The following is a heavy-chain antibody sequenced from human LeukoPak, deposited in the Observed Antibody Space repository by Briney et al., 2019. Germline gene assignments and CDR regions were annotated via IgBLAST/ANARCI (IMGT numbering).Heavy chain of an antibody. J-gene: IGHJ4*02. CDR2: ISYDGSNK. CDR1: GFTFSSYG. CDR3: AKVHSSGFFDY. V-gene: IGHV3-30*18. D-gene: IGHD6-19*01. Sequence: PGRSLRLSCAASGFTFSSYGMHWVRQAPGKGLEWVAVISYDGSNKYYADSVKGRFTISRDNSKNTLYLQMNSLRAEDTAVYYCAKVHSSGFFDYWGLGTLVTVSS.